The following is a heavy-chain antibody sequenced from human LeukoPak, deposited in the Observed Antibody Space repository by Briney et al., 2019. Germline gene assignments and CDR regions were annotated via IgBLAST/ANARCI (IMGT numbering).Heavy chain of an antibody. CDR3: ASSGSYRFDY. J-gene: IGHJ4*02. D-gene: IGHD1-26*01. CDR1: GFTFSSYS. V-gene: IGHV3-48*02. CDR2: ISSSGSTI. Sequence: GGSLRPSCAASGFTFSSYSMNWVRQAPGKGLEWVSYISSSGSTIYYADSVKGRLTISRGNAKNSLYLQMNSLRDEDTAVYYCASSGSYRFDYWGQGTLVTVSS.